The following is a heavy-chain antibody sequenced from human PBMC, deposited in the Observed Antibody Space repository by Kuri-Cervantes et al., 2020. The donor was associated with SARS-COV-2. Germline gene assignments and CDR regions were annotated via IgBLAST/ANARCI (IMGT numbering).Heavy chain of an antibody. D-gene: IGHD1-26*01. V-gene: IGHV3-9*03. J-gene: IGHJ3*02. CDR2: ISWNSGSI. CDR3: AKDMGEWDAFDI. CDR1: GFTFDDYA. Sequence: GGSLRLPCAASGFTFDDYAMHWVRQAPGKGLEWVSGISWNSGSIGYADSVKGRFTISRDNAKNSLYLQMSSLRAEDMALYYCAKDMGEWDAFDIWGQGTMVTVSS.